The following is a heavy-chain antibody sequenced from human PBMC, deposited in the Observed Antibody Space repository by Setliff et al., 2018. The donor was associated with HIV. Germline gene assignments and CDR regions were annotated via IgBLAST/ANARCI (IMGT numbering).Heavy chain of an antibody. CDR3: ARDRLDYYDSSGYLDWYFDL. V-gene: IGHV4-4*08. CDR1: GGSISSYY. Sequence: SETLSLTCTVSGGSISSYYWSWIRQPPGKGLEWIGYIYTSGSTNYNPSLKSRVTISVDTSKNQFSLKLRSVTAADTAVYYCARDRLDYYDSSGYLDWYFDLWGRGTLVTVS. J-gene: IGHJ2*01. D-gene: IGHD3-22*01. CDR2: IYTSGST.